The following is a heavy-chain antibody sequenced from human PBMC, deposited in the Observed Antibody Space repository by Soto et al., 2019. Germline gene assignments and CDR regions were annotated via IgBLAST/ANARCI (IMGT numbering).Heavy chain of an antibody. CDR2: IDPSDSYT. V-gene: IGHV5-10-1*01. CDR1: GYRFTGYW. CDR3: ARLWLLTGYTNWSEP. D-gene: IGHD3-9*01. J-gene: IGHJ5*02. Sequence: GESLKISCRGSGYRFTGYWIIWVRQMPGKGLEWMGRIDPSDSYTNYSPSFQGHVTISADKSISTASLQWSSLKASDPALYYCARLWLLTGYTNWSEPWGQGNLVTASS.